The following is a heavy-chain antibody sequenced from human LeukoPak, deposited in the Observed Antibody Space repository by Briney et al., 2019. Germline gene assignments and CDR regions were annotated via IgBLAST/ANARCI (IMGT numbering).Heavy chain of an antibody. CDR2: IYYSGST. V-gene: IGHV4-59*01. Sequence: SETLSLTCTVSGGSISNKYWSWIRQPPGKGLEWIGYIYYSGSTNYNPSLKSRVTISVDTSKNQFSLKLRSVTAADTAVYYCARVTGYMIEDYFDYWGQGTLVTVSS. D-gene: IGHD3-22*01. CDR1: GGSISNKY. CDR3: ARVTGYMIEDYFDY. J-gene: IGHJ4*02.